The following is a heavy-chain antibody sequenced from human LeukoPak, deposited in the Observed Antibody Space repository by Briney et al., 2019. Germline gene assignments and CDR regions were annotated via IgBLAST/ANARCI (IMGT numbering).Heavy chain of an antibody. CDR3: ARAPDSSGYYWNDAFDI. CDR2: IIPIFGAT. Sequence: SVKVSCKASGGTFSSYAISWVRQAPGQGLEWMGRIIPIFGATNYAQKFQGRVTITTDESTSTAYMELSSLRSEDTAVYYCARAPDSSGYYWNDAFDIWGQGTMVTVSS. CDR1: GGTFSSYA. V-gene: IGHV1-69*05. D-gene: IGHD3-22*01. J-gene: IGHJ3*02.